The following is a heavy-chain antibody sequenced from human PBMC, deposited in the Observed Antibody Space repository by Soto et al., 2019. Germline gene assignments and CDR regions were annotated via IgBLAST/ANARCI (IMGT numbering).Heavy chain of an antibody. CDR3: ARDMITFGGVTKRYYYGMDV. Sequence: ETLSLTCTVSGGSISSYYWSWIRQPPGKGLEWIGYIYYSGSTNYNPSLKSRVTISVDTSKNQFSLKLSSVTAADTAVYYCARDMITFGGVTKRYYYGMDVWGQGTTVTVSS. CDR2: IYYSGST. V-gene: IGHV4-59*01. CDR1: GGSISSYY. J-gene: IGHJ6*02. D-gene: IGHD3-16*01.